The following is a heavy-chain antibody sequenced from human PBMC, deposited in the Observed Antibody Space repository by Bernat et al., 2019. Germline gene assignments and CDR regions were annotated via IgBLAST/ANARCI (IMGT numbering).Heavy chain of an antibody. CDR3: ARVGVVVVAADDAFDI. J-gene: IGHJ3*02. V-gene: IGHV3-48*03. D-gene: IGHD2-15*01. CDR2: ISSSGSTI. Sequence: EVQLVESGGGLVQPGGSLRLSCAASGFTFSSYEMNWVRQAPGKGLEWVSYISSSGSTIYYADSVKGRFTIPRDNAKNSLYLQMNSLRAEDTAVYYCARVGVVVVAADDAFDIWGQGTMVTVSS. CDR1: GFTFSSYE.